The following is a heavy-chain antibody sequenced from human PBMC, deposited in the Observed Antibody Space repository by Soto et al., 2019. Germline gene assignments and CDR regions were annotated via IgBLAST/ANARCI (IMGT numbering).Heavy chain of an antibody. CDR2: IIPIFCPA. D-gene: IGHD3-22*01. CDR1: GGTFSSYA. V-gene: IGHV1-69*13. J-gene: IGHJ5*02. Sequence: SVQISCKASGGTFSSYAISWVLQAHGQGLEWMGRIIPIFCPANYAQKFQGRVTITADESTSTAYMELSSLRSEDTAVYYCAREVPPYYYDSSGYDWFDPWGQGTLVTVSS. CDR3: AREVPPYYYDSSGYDWFDP.